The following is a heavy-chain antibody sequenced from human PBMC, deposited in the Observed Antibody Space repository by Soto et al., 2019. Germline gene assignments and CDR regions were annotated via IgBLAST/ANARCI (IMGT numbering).Heavy chain of an antibody. D-gene: IGHD3-16*01. CDR3: AREPKGLGDYYYYGMDV. CDR1: GFTFSSYA. J-gene: IGHJ6*02. Sequence: QVQLVESGGGVVQPGRSLRLSCAASGFTFSSYAMHWVRQAPGKGLEWVAVISYDGSNKYYADSVKGRFTISRDNSKNTLYLQMNSLRAEDTAVYYCAREPKGLGDYYYYGMDVWGQGTTVTVSS. CDR2: ISYDGSNK. V-gene: IGHV3-30-3*01.